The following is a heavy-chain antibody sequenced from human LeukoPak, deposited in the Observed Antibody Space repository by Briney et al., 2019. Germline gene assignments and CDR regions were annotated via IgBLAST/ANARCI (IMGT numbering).Heavy chain of an antibody. CDR3: AREFVINGDSSSWYGLGY. D-gene: IGHD6-13*01. CDR2: IYSGGST. Sequence: EPGGSLRLSCAASGFTVSSNFMNWVRQAPGKGLEWVSVIYSGGSTYYADSVRGRFTISRDNSKNTLYLQMNSLRAEDTAVYYCAREFVINGDSSSWYGLGYWGQGTLVTVSS. CDR1: GFTVSSNF. V-gene: IGHV3-53*01. J-gene: IGHJ4*02.